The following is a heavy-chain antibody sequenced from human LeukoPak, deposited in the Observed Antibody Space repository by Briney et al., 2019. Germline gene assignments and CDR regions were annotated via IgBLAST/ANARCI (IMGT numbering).Heavy chain of an antibody. CDR3: ARILGPATGVDY. CDR1: GGSISSYY. D-gene: IGHD7-27*01. V-gene: IGHV4-59*01. Sequence: SETLSLTCTVSGGSISSYYWSWIRQPPGKGLEWIGYIYYSGSTNYNPSPKSRVPISVDTSKNQFSLKLSSVTAADTAVYYCARILGPATGVDYWGQGTLVTVSS. J-gene: IGHJ4*02. CDR2: IYYSGST.